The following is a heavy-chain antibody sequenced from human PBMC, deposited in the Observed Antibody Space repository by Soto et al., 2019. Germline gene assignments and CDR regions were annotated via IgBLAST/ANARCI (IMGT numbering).Heavy chain of an antibody. CDR3: ARHGTYCSGGSCYSEYYFDY. CDR1: GGSISSYY. Sequence: QVQLQESGPGLVKPSETLSLTCTVSGGSISSYYWSWIRQPPGKGLEWIGYIYYSGSTNYNPSLTSRVTISVDTSKNQSSLKLSSVTAADTAVYYCARHGTYCSGGSCYSEYYFDYWGQGTLVTVSS. D-gene: IGHD2-15*01. J-gene: IGHJ4*02. CDR2: IYYSGST. V-gene: IGHV4-59*08.